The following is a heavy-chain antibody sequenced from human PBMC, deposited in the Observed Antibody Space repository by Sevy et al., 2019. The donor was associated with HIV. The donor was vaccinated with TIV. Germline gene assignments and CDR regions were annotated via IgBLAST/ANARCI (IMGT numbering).Heavy chain of an antibody. Sequence: SETLSLTCTVSGGSISSGGYYWSWIRQHPGKGLEWIGYIYYSGRTYYNPSLKSRVTISVDTSKNQFSLKLSSVTAADTAAYYCARDNRQLVSWGQGTLVTVSS. D-gene: IGHD6-6*01. V-gene: IGHV4-31*03. J-gene: IGHJ5*02. CDR3: ARDNRQLVS. CDR1: GGSISSGGYY. CDR2: IYYSGRT.